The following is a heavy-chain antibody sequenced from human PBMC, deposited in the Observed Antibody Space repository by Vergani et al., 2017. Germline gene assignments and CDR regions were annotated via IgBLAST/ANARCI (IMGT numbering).Heavy chain of an antibody. J-gene: IGHJ5*02. CDR3: ARKGIYYYGSGSYSWFDP. CDR1: GYTFTDYY. V-gene: IGHV1-2*02. Sequence: QVQLVQSGAEVRKPGASVTVSCKTSGYTFTDYYIHWVRQAPGQGLEWMGWISPNSGGTNFAQKFQGRVTMTRDTSINTAYMELNKLTSDDTTVYYCARKGIYYYGSGSYSWFDPWGQGTLVTVSS. CDR2: ISPNSGGT. D-gene: IGHD3-10*01.